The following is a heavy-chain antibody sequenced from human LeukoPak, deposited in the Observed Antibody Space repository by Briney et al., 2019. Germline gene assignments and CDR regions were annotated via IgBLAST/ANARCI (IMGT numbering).Heavy chain of an antibody. D-gene: IGHD2-2*02. Sequence: GGSLRLSCAASGFTFSSYWMSWVRQAPGKGLEWVANIKQDGSEKYYVDSVTGRFTISRDNAKNSLYLQMNSLRAEDTAVYYCARASVPAAIHEPFDYWGQGTLGTVSS. CDR2: IKQDGSEK. V-gene: IGHV3-7*01. CDR1: GFTFSSYW. J-gene: IGHJ4*02. CDR3: ARASVPAAIHEPFDY.